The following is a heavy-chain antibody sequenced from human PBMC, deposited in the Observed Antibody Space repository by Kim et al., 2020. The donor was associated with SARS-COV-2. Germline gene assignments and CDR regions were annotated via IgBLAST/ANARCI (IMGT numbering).Heavy chain of an antibody. V-gene: IGHV1-46*01. CDR1: GYTFTSYY. Sequence: ASVKVSCKASGYTFTSYYMHWVRQAPGQGLEWMGIINPSGGSTSYAQKFQGRVTMTRDTSTSTVYMELSSLRSEDTAVYYCARDGYYDSSGYHDAFDIWGQGTMVTVSS. CDR2: INPSGGST. D-gene: IGHD3-22*01. J-gene: IGHJ3*02. CDR3: ARDGYYDSSGYHDAFDI.